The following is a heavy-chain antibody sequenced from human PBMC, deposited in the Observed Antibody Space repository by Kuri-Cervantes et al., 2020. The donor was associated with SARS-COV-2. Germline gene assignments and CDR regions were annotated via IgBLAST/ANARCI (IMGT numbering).Heavy chain of an antibody. D-gene: IGHD2-21*01. CDR2: ISYDGKKK. CDR3: AKGHFGVHDF. Sequence: GGSLRLSCAASGFNFSRTDMHWVRQAPGKGLEWVAVISYDGKKKKCIGSGKGRFTISRDNSQNTVYLRMTNLRSEDTAMYYCAKGHFGVHDFWGQGTLVTVSS. CDR1: GFNFSRTD. V-gene: IGHV3-30*18. J-gene: IGHJ4*02.